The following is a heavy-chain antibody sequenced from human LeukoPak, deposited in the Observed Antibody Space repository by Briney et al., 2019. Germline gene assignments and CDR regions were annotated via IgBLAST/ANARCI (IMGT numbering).Heavy chain of an antibody. Sequence: GASVKVSCKASGCTFTSYDINWVRQATGQGLEWMGWMNPNSGNTGYAQKFQGRVTITGNTSISTAYMELSSLRSEDTAVYYCARGRVRARRGCSSTSCHPYYFDYWGQGTLVTVSS. CDR3: ARGRVRARRGCSSTSCHPYYFDY. V-gene: IGHV1-8*03. D-gene: IGHD2-2*01. J-gene: IGHJ4*02. CDR2: MNPNSGNT. CDR1: GCTFTSYD.